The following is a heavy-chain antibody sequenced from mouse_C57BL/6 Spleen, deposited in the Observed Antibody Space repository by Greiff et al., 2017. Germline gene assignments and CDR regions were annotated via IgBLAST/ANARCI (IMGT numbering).Heavy chain of an antibody. CDR2: ISSGSSTI. D-gene: IGHD1-1*01. Sequence: EVMLVESGGGLVKPGGSLKLSCAASGFTFSDYGMHWVRQAPEKGLEWVAYISSGSSTINYADTVKGRFTISRDNAKNTLFLQMTSLRSEDTAMYYFALCNCSSRFDYWGQGTTLTVSS. J-gene: IGHJ2*01. V-gene: IGHV5-17*01. CDR1: GFTFSDYG. CDR3: ALCNCSSRFDY.